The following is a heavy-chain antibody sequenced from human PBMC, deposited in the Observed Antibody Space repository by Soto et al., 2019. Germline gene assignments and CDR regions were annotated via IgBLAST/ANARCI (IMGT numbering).Heavy chain of an antibody. CDR1: GGSISSYY. Sequence: SETLSLTCTVSGGSISSYYWSWIRQPPGKGLEWIGYIYYSGSTNYNPSLKSRVTISVDTSKNQFSLKLSSVTAADTAVYYCARDRYYYYGMDVWGQGTTVTVSS. J-gene: IGHJ6*02. V-gene: IGHV4-59*01. CDR2: IYYSGST. CDR3: ARDRYYYYGMDV.